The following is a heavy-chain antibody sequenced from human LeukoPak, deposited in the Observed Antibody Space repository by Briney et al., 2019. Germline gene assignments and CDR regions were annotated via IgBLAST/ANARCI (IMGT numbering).Heavy chain of an antibody. V-gene: IGHV3-11*04. J-gene: IGHJ1*01. Sequence: GGSLRLSCAASGFTFSDYYMSWIRQAPGKGLEWVSYISSSGSTIYYADSVKGRFTISRDNAKNSLYLQMNSLRAEDTAVYYCARDLQIAAAGKVFQHWGQGTLVTVSS. CDR2: ISSSGSTI. D-gene: IGHD6-13*01. CDR1: GFTFSDYY. CDR3: ARDLQIAAAGKVFQH.